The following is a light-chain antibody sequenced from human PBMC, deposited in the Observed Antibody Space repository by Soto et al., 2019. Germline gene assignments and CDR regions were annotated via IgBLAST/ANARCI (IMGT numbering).Light chain of an antibody. CDR2: DTS. CDR3: QQRSSWLT. V-gene: IGKV3-11*01. Sequence: ETVLTQSPATLSLSPGERATLSCRASQSIRNFLAWYQQKPGQAPRLLIYDTSNRATGIPARFSGSGSGTDFTLTISSPEPEDCAVYYCQQRSSWLTFGGGTKVEIK. J-gene: IGKJ4*01. CDR1: QSIRNF.